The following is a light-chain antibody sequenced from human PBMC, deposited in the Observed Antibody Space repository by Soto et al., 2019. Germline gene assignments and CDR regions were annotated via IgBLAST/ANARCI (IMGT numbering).Light chain of an antibody. CDR2: AAS. CDR3: QQYNNWPPIT. J-gene: IGKJ3*01. CDR1: QSVSGN. V-gene: IGKV3-15*01. Sequence: EIVMTQSTATLSVSPGERATLSCRASQSVSGNLAWYQQKPGQAPRLLIYAASTRAPGIPARFSGSGSGTEFTLTISSLQSEDFAVYYCQQYNNWPPITFGPGTKVDIK.